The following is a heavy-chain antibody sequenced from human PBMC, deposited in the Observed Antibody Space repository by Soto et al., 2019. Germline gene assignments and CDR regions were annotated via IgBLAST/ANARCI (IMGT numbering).Heavy chain of an antibody. V-gene: IGHV5-10-1*01. Sequence: GGALKISRQASGYSFTTYWINWVRQMPVKSLEGMGGIDPTDSYTDYGPSFEGHVTMSVDRSINTAFLEWSSLKASDSAMYYCARHEPPFVKGSFNTRGFYPPQYYLDYWGRGTLVTVSS. CDR3: ARHEPPFVKGSFNTRGFYPPQYYLDY. J-gene: IGHJ4*02. CDR2: IDPTDSYT. D-gene: IGHD3-22*01. CDR1: GYSFTTYW.